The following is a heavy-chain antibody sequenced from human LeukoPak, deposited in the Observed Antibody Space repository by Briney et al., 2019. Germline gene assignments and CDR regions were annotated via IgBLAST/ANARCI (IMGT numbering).Heavy chain of an antibody. CDR1: GYTFTSYA. CDR2: ISAYNGNT. CDR3: ARDREVAIDPDAFDI. J-gene: IGHJ3*02. D-gene: IGHD2-15*01. V-gene: IGHV1-18*01. Sequence: ASVKVSCKASGYTFTSYAMHWVRQAPGQGLEWMGWISAYNGNTNYAQKLQGRVTMTTDTSTSTAYMELRSLRSDDTAVYYCARDREVAIDPDAFDIWGQGTMVTVSS.